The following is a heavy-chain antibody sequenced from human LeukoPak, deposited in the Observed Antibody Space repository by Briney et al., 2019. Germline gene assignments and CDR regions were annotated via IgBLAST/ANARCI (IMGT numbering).Heavy chain of an antibody. J-gene: IGHJ4*02. Sequence: PGGSLRLSCAASGFTFSSYAMHWVRQAPGKGLEWVAVISYDGNNKYYADSVKGRFTISRDNSRNTLHLQMNSLRAEDTAVYSCAKASLRYFDWFSDYWGQGTLVTVSS. CDR3: AKASLRYFDWFSDY. CDR2: ISYDGNNK. V-gene: IGHV3-30*18. D-gene: IGHD3-9*01. CDR1: GFTFSSYA.